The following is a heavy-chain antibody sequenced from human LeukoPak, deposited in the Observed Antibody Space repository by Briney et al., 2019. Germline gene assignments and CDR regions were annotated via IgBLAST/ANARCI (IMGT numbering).Heavy chain of an antibody. D-gene: IGHD2-21*01. CDR3: AKDRGGAYFDY. Sequence: GGSLRLSCAASGFTFSDYSMNWVRQGPGKGLEWISYISGSSNTIYHADSVRGRFTTSRDNAKNTLYVQMNSLRAEDTAVYHCAKDRGGAYFDYWGQGTLVTVSS. CDR1: GFTFSDYS. J-gene: IGHJ4*02. CDR2: ISGSSNTI. V-gene: IGHV3-48*01.